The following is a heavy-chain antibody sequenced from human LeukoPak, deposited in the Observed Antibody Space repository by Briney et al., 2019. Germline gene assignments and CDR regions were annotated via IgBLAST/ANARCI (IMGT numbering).Heavy chain of an antibody. V-gene: IGHV3-23*01. J-gene: IGHJ4*02. CDR2: ISGSGGST. CDR1: VFTFSSYA. D-gene: IGHD2-2*01. CDR3: AKDGGSVVPADTFDY. Sequence: GGSLRLSCAASVFTFSSYAMSWVRQAPGKGLEWVSAISGSGGSTYYADSVKGRFTISRDNSKNTLYLQMNSLRAEDTAVYYCAKDGGSVVPADTFDYWGQGTLVTVSS.